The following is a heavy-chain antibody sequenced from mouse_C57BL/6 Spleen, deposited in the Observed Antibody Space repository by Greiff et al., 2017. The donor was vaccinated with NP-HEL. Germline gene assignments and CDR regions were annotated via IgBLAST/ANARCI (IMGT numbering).Heavy chain of an antibody. CDR1: GFTFSSYG. CDR3: ARHELVRARYFDV. J-gene: IGHJ1*03. D-gene: IGHD4-1*01. V-gene: IGHV5-6*01. CDR2: IRSGGSYT. Sequence: EVKLVESGGDLVKPGGSLKLSCAASGFTFSSYGMSWVRQTPDKRLEWVATIRSGGSYTYYPDSVKGRFTISRDNAKNTLYRQMSSLKSEDTAMYYCARHELVRARYFDVWGTGTTVTVSS.